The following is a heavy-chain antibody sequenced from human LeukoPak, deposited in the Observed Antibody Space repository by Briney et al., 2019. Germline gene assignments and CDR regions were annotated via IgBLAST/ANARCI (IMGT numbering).Heavy chain of an antibody. V-gene: IGHV1-18*01. Sequence: ASVKVSCKASGYTLTRYFIHWVRQAPGQGLEWMGWISAYNGNTNYAQKLQGRVTMTTDTSTSTAYMELRSLRSDDTAVYYCARTQLRFLELGYWGQGTLVTVSS. CDR2: ISAYNGNT. J-gene: IGHJ4*02. D-gene: IGHD3-3*01. CDR3: ARTQLRFLELGY. CDR1: GYTLTRYF.